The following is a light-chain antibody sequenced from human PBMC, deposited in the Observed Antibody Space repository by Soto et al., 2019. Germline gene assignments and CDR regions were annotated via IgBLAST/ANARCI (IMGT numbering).Light chain of an antibody. CDR1: QSISTW. V-gene: IGKV1-5*01. Sequence: DIQMTQSPSTLSAYVGDRVTFTCRASQSISTWLAWYQQKPAKAPKLLIYDASSLQSDVPSRFSGSGSGTEFTLTISALQTDDFASYYCQQYMNYATFGQGTKVEIK. CDR3: QQYMNYAT. CDR2: DAS. J-gene: IGKJ1*01.